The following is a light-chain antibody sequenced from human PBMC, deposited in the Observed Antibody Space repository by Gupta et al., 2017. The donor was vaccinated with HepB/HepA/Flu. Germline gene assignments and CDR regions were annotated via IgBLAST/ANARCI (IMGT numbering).Light chain of an antibody. J-gene: IGKJ1*01. CDR3: QQYNNWPRT. CDR1: QSVNRD. V-gene: IGKV3-15*01. Sequence: EIVMTHSPATLSCSPGERATLSCRASQSVNRDLAWYQQKPGQAPRLLIYGASTRATGVPARFSGSGFGTEFTLTISSPQSEDFAVYYCQQYNNWPRTFGQGTKVEIK. CDR2: GAS.